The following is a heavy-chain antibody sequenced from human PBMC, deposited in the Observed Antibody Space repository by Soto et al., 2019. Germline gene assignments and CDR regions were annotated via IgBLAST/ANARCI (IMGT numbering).Heavy chain of an antibody. CDR1: GGYISSYY. J-gene: IGHJ4*02. CDR2: IYYSGST. CDR3: ARREIQGLIDY. D-gene: IGHD1-26*01. V-gene: IGHV4-59*12. Sequence: SETLSLTCTVSGGYISSYYWSWIRQPPGKGLEWIGYIYYSGSTYYNPSLKSRVTISVDTSKNQFSLKLTSVTAVDTPLNYCARREIQGLIDYWFQGTRVTVS.